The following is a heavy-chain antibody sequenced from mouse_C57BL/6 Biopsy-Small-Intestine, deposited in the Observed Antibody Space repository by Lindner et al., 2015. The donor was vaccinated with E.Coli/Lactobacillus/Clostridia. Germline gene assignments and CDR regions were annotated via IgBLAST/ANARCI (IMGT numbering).Heavy chain of an antibody. CDR3: ARPHYYAMDY. V-gene: IGHV5-12*03. D-gene: IGHD1-1*02. Sequence: VQLQESGGGLVQPGGSLKLSCAASGFTFSDYYMYWVRQTPEKRLEWVAYISNGGGSTYYPDTVKGRFTISRDNAKNTLFLQMTSLRSEDTAMYYCARPHYYAMDYWGQGTTLTVSS. J-gene: IGHJ2*01. CDR2: ISNGGGST. CDR1: GFTFSDYY.